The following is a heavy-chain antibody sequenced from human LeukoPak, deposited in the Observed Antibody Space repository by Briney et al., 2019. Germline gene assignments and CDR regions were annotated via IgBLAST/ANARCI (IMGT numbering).Heavy chain of an antibody. D-gene: IGHD3-22*01. CDR3: ARAQDYYDSSPAVPDAFDI. Sequence: RGSLRLSCAASGFTFSSYAMHWVRQAPGKGLEWVAVISYDGSNKYYADSVKGRFTISRDNSKNTLYLQMNSLRAEDTAVYYCARAQDYYDSSPAVPDAFDIWGQGTMVTVSS. J-gene: IGHJ3*02. V-gene: IGHV3-30-3*01. CDR1: GFTFSSYA. CDR2: ISYDGSNK.